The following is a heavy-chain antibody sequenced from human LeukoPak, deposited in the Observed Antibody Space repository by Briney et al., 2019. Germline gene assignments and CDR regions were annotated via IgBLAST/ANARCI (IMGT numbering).Heavy chain of an antibody. CDR1: GFTVSSNY. CDR2: IYSGGST. CDR3: ASGFTIFGVVAHFDY. V-gene: IGHV3-53*01. J-gene: IGHJ4*02. Sequence: PGGSLRLSCAASGFTVSSNYMSWVRQAPGKGLEWVSVIYSGGSTYYAGSVKGRFTISRDNSKNTLYLQMNSLRAEDTAVYYCASGFTIFGVVAHFDYWGQGTLVTVST. D-gene: IGHD3-3*01.